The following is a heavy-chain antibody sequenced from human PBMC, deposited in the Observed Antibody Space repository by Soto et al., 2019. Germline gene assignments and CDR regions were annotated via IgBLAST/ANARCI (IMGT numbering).Heavy chain of an antibody. J-gene: IGHJ4*02. V-gene: IGHV1-69*06. CDR3: ARDHYGDYYFDY. CDR2: IIPIFGTA. Sequence: VASVKVSCKASGGTFSSYAISWVRQAPGQGLEWMGGIIPIFGTANYAQKFQGRVTITADKSTSTAYMELSSLRSEDTAVYYCARDHYGDYYFDYWGQGTLVTVSS. CDR1: GGTFSSYA. D-gene: IGHD4-17*01.